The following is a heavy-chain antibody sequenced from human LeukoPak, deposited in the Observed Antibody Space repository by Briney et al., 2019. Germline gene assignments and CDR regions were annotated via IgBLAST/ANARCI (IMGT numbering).Heavy chain of an antibody. CDR3: ARHSCSSTSCFTGFDP. J-gene: IGHJ5*02. Sequence: GESLKISCKGSGYSFTSYWIGWVRQMPGKGLEWMGIIYPGDSDTRYSPSFQGQVTISADKSISTAYLQWSSLKASDTAMYYCARHSCSSTSCFTGFDPWGQGTLVTVSP. CDR1: GYSFTSYW. D-gene: IGHD2-2*01. CDR2: IYPGDSDT. V-gene: IGHV5-51*01.